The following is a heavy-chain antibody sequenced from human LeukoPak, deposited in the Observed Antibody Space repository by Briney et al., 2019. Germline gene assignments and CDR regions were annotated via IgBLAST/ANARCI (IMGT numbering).Heavy chain of an antibody. CDR1: GYTFTSYG. J-gene: IGHJ4*02. Sequence: ASVKVSCKASGYTFTSYGISWVRQAPGQGLECMGWISAYNGNTNYAQKLQGRVTMTTDTSTSTAYMELRSLRSDDTAVYYCASSYCSGGSCYSLGDYWGQGTLVTVSS. CDR2: ISAYNGNT. D-gene: IGHD2-15*01. V-gene: IGHV1-18*01. CDR3: ASSYCSGGSCYSLGDY.